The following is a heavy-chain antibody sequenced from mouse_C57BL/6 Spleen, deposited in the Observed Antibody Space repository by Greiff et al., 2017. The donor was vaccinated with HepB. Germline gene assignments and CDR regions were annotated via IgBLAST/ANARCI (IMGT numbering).Heavy chain of an antibody. V-gene: IGHV1-22*01. J-gene: IGHJ4*01. CDR3: VYGYDDPLAMDY. Sequence: EVQLQQSGPELVKPGASVKMSCKASGYTFTDYNMHWVKQSHGKSLEWIGYINPNNGGTSYNQKFKGKATLTVNKSSSTAYMELRSLTSEDSAVYYCVYGYDDPLAMDYWGQGTSVTVSS. D-gene: IGHD2-2*01. CDR1: GYTFTDYN. CDR2: INPNNGGT.